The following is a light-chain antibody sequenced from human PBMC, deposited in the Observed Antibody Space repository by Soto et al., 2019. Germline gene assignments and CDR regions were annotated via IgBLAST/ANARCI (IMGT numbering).Light chain of an antibody. Sequence: DIVMTQTPLSSPVSLGQPASISCRSSQSLVHSDGNTYLSLLHQRPGQPPSLLMYTTSNRFSGVPDIFSGSGAGTDFTLKISRVEAEYVGVYDCMQATQLWTFGQGTTVEI. J-gene: IGKJ1*01. CDR2: TTS. CDR1: QSLVHSDGNTY. CDR3: MQATQLWT. V-gene: IGKV2-24*01.